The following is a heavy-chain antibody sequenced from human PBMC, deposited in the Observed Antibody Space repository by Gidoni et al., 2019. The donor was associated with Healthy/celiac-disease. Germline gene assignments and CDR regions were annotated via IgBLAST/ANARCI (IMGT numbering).Heavy chain of an antibody. D-gene: IGHD2-15*01. J-gene: IGHJ4*02. CDR3: TTDLDYPLCTPL. CDR1: GFPFSNAC. V-gene: IGHV3-15*01. Sequence: EVQLVESGGGLVKLGGSLRRSCADSGFPFSNACMRWVRQAPGKGLEWVGRIKSKTDGGTTDYAAPVKGRFTISRDDSKNTLYLQMNSLKTEDTAVYYCTTDLDYPLCTPLWGQGTLVTVSS. CDR2: IKSKTDGGTT.